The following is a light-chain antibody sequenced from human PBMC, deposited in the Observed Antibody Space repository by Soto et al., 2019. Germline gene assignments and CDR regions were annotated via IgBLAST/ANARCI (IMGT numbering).Light chain of an antibody. CDR2: AAS. CDR1: QSISRN. J-gene: IGKJ1*01. CDR3: QQGNSYPWT. Sequence: IQMTQSPSSLSASVGDRVTITCRTSQSISRNLNWYQQRPGKAPRVLIYAASSLQSGVPSRFSGSGSGTDFILTIGGLQPEDFATYYCQQGNSYPWTFGQGTKVDIK. V-gene: IGKV1-39*01.